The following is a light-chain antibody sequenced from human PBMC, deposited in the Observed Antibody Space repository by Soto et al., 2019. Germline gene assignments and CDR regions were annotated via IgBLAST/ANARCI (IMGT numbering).Light chain of an antibody. J-gene: IGLJ2*01. CDR3: TSYTRDNTVV. CDR1: SSDVGGYNY. CDR2: DVS. V-gene: IGLV2-14*03. Sequence: QSALTQPASVSGSPGQSITISCTGTSSDVGGYNYVSWYQQHPGKAPKLIIYDVSYGPSGASTRFSGSKSGNTASLTISGLQAEDEADYYCTSYTRDNTVVFGGGTKVTVL.